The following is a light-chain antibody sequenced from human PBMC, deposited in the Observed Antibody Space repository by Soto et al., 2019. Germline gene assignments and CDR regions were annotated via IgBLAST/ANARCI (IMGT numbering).Light chain of an antibody. CDR2: KAS. Sequence: DIQMTQSPSTLYASVGDRVTITCRASRSISAWLAWYHQKPGKAPNLLIYKASSLESAVPSRFSGSGSGTEFTLTISSLQPDDFATYYCQQYNSYPYTFGQGTKVGIK. CDR1: RSISAW. CDR3: QQYNSYPYT. J-gene: IGKJ2*01. V-gene: IGKV1-5*03.